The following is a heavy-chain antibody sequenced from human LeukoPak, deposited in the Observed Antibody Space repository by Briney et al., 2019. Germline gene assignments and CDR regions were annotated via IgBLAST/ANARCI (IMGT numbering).Heavy chain of an antibody. CDR2: ISYDGSNK. Sequence: GSLRLSCAASGFTFSSYAMHWVRQAPGKGLEWVAVISYDGSNKYYADSVKGRFTISRDNSKNTLYLQMNSLRAEDTAVYYCAREPAYYDYMDVWGKGTTVTVSS. CDR3: AREPAYYDYMDV. CDR1: GFTFSSYA. D-gene: IGHD6-25*01. J-gene: IGHJ6*03. V-gene: IGHV3-30*01.